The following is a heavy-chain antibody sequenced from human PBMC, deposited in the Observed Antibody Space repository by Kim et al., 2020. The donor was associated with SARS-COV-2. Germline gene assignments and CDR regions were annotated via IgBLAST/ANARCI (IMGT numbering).Heavy chain of an antibody. D-gene: IGHD3-3*01. J-gene: IGHJ4*02. CDR1: GYTFTSYA. CDR3: ARENDFGVVITSYFDY. V-gene: IGHV7-4-1*02. CDR2: INTNTGNP. Sequence: ASVKVSCKASGYTFTSYAMNWVRQAPGQGLEWMGWINTNTGNPTYAQGFTGRFVFSLDTSVSTAYLQISSLKAEDTAVYYCARENDFGVVITSYFDYWGQGTLVTVSS.